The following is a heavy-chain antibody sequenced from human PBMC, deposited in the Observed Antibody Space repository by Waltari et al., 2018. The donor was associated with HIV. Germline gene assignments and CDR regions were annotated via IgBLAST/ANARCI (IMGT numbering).Heavy chain of an antibody. CDR2: INPMSGST. V-gene: IGHV1-2*06. D-gene: IGHD2-15*01. CDR1: GYSFTAYS. CDR3: ARGESVSVSKIPPGYRFDF. Sequence: QVQLVQSGAELKKPGASVEFSCRASGYSFTAYSVHWVRQAPGQGLQWMGRINPMSGSTNIPLTLQGRITMTRDTSSGAVFMELRGLKFNDTALYYCARGESVSVSKIPPGYRFDFWGQGTLITVSS. J-gene: IGHJ4*02.